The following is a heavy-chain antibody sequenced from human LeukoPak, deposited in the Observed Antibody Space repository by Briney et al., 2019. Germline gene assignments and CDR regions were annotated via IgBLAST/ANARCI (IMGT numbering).Heavy chain of an antibody. D-gene: IGHD3-16*02. J-gene: IGHJ4*02. CDR3: TTMGIPYDYVWGSYRLDY. CDR2: IKSKTDGGTT. V-gene: IGHV3-15*01. CDR1: GFTFSNAW. Sequence: GGPLRLSCAASGFTFSNAWMSWVRQAPGKGLEWVGRIKSKTDGGTTDYAAPVKGRFTISRDDSKNTLYLQMNSLKTEDTAVYYCTTMGIPYDYVWGSYRLDYWGQGTLVTVSS.